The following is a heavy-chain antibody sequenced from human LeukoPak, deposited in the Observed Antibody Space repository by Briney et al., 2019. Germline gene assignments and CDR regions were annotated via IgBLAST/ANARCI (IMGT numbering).Heavy chain of an antibody. V-gene: IGHV3-23*01. D-gene: IGHD2-15*01. CDR1: GFTFSSFE. Sequence: PGGSLRLSCAASGFTFSSFEMNWVRQAPGKGLEWVSAISTGGGGTYYADSVQGRFTISRDNSKNTLYLQMNSLRAEDTAIYYCAKIVVVVAATHGFDYWGQGTLVTVSS. CDR2: ISTGGGGT. J-gene: IGHJ4*02. CDR3: AKIVVVVAATHGFDY.